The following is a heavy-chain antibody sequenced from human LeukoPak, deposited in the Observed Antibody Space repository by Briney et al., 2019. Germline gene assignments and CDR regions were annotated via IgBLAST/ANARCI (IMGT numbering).Heavy chain of an antibody. Sequence: GASVKVSCKASGYTFTSYAMHWVRQAPGQRLEWMGWINAGNGNTKYSQKFQGRVTITRDTSASTAYMELSSLRSEDTAVYYCARDGRYCSVGSCYSYNWFDPWGQGTLVTVSS. CDR1: GYTFTSYA. V-gene: IGHV1-3*01. J-gene: IGHJ5*02. CDR3: ARDGRYCSVGSCYSYNWFDP. CDR2: INAGNGNT. D-gene: IGHD2-15*01.